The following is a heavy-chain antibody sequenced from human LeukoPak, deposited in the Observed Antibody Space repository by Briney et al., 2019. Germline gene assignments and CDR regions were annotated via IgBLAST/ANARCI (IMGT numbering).Heavy chain of an antibody. CDR3: ARGGATAAEEGTDFDY. CDR1: GYTFTSYY. CDR2: INPSGGTT. D-gene: IGHD6-13*01. V-gene: IGHV1-46*01. Sequence: ASVKVSCKASGYTFTSYYMHWVRQAPGQGLEWMGIINPSGGTTSYAQKLQGRVTMTRDTSTSTVYMELSSLRSEDTAVYYCARGGATAAEEGTDFDYWGQGTLVTVSS. J-gene: IGHJ4*02.